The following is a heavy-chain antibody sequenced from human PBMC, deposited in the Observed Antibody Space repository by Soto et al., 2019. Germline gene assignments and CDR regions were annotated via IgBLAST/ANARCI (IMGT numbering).Heavy chain of an antibody. V-gene: IGHV4-39*01. CDR3: AREFYYYYGMDV. Sequence: QLQLQESGPGLVKHSETLSLTCTVSGGSISSSSHYWGWIRQPPGKGLEWIGSIYCSGSTYYNPAPNSRVTISVDTSKNQFSLRMRAVTAADTAVDYCAREFYYYYGMDVWGQGTTVTVSS. J-gene: IGHJ6*02. CDR1: GGSISSSSHY. CDR2: IYCSGST.